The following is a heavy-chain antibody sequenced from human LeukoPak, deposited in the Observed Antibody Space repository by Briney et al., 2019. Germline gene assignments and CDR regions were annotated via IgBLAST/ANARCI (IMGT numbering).Heavy chain of an antibody. CDR3: AREREQWHAFDI. V-gene: IGHV3-21*01. D-gene: IGHD6-19*01. CDR1: GFAFSHYN. Sequence: GGSLRLSCAASGFAFSHYNMHWVRQAPGKGLEWVSSISSSSSYIYYADSVKGRFTISRDNAKNSLYLQMNSLRAEDTAVYFCAREREQWHAFDIWGQGTMVTVSS. J-gene: IGHJ3*02. CDR2: ISSSSSYI.